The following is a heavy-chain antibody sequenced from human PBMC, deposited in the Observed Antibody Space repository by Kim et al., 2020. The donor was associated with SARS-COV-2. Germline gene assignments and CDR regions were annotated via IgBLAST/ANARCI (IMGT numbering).Heavy chain of an antibody. D-gene: IGHD6-13*01. J-gene: IGHJ4*02. CDR1: GFTFSSYK. CDR3: AQGYSSPVGEDY. V-gene: IGHV3-48*03. CDR2: ISSSGSTI. Sequence: GGSLRLSCAASGFTFSSYKMNWVRQAPGKGLEWVSYISSSGSTIYYADSVKGRFTISRDNAKNSLYLQMNSLRAEDTAVYYCAQGYSSPVGEDYWGQGTLVTVSS.